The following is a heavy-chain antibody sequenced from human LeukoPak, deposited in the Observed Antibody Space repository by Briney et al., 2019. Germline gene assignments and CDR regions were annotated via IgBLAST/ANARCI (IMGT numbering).Heavy chain of an antibody. CDR1: GGSISSYY. CDR2: IYYSGST. D-gene: IGHD5-24*01. J-gene: IGHJ4*02. Sequence: PSETLSLTCTVPGGSISSYYWSWIRQPPGKGLEWIGYIYYSGSTNYNPSLKSRVTISVDTSKNQFSLKLSSVTAADTAVYYCARARSRDGYLYWGQGTLVTVSS. CDR3: ARARSRDGYLY. V-gene: IGHV4-59*01.